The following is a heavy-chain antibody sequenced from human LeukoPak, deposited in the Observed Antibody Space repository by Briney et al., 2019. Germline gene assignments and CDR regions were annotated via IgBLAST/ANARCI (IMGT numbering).Heavy chain of an antibody. CDR2: IKNDGAVK. CDR3: AKDSYSKGDF. D-gene: IGHD6-13*01. CDR1: GVTFSYHW. Sequence: SGGSLRLSCAASGVTFSYHWMTWVRQAPGKGLEWVANIKNDGAVKNYVDSVKGRFTISRDNAKNSLYLQMNSLRAEDTAVYYCAKDSYSKGDFWGQGVLVTVSS. V-gene: IGHV3-7*01. J-gene: IGHJ4*02.